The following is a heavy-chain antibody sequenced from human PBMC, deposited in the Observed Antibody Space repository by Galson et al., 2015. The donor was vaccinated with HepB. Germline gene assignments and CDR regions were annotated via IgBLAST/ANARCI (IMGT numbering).Heavy chain of an antibody. CDR3: ARVDGGNSRRDWYFDL. CDR1: GGSISSSSYY. CDR2: IYYSGST. D-gene: IGHD4-23*01. Sequence: ETLSLTCTVSGGSISSSSYYWGWIRQPPGKGLEWIGSIYYSGSTYYNPSLKSRVTISVDTSKNQFSLKLSSVTAADTAVYYCARVDGGNSRRDWYFDLWGRGTLVTVSS. J-gene: IGHJ2*01. V-gene: IGHV4-39*07.